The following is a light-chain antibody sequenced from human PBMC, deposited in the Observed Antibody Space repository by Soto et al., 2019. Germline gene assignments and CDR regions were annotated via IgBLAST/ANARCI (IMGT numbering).Light chain of an antibody. Sequence: QSALTQPASVSGSPGQSITISCTGTSSDVGGYNYVSWYQQHPGKAPQLMIYDVSNRPSGVSDRFSGSKSGNTASLTISGLQAEDEADYYCSSYTRTATLVFGGGTNLTVL. V-gene: IGLV2-14*01. CDR1: SSDVGGYNY. CDR2: DVS. J-gene: IGLJ2*01. CDR3: SSYTRTATLV.